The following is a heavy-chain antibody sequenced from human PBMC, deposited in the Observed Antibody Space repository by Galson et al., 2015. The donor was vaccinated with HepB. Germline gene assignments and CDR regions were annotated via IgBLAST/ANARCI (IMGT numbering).Heavy chain of an antibody. CDR2: ISESTGST. J-gene: IGHJ4*02. CDR3: AKGGLSSRWVDH. Sequence: SLRLSCAASGFTFSSYAMSWVRQAPGKGLAWVSAISESTGSTYYADSVKGRFTISRDNSKNTLYLQMNSLRVEDTAVYYCAKGGLSSRWVDHWGQGTLVTVSS. V-gene: IGHV3-23*01. D-gene: IGHD6-13*01. CDR1: GFTFSSYA.